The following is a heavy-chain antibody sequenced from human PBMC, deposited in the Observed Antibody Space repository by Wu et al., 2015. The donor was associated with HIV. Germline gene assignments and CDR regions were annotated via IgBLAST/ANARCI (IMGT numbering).Heavy chain of an antibody. CDR3: ARVARDFYLTGSFDY. CDR2: IIPIFGTA. D-gene: IGHD3-9*01. Sequence: QVQLVQSGAKVKKPGSSVKVSCKASGGTFSNYAITWVRQAPGQGLEWMGGIIPIFGTANYAQKFQGRVTITADESTSTAYMELSSLRSEDTAVYYCARVARDFYLTGSFDYWGQGTLVTVSS. V-gene: IGHV1-69*12. CDR1: GGTFSNYA. J-gene: IGHJ4*02.